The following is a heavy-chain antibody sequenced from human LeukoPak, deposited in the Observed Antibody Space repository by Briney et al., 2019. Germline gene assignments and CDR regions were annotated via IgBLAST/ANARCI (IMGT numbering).Heavy chain of an antibody. Sequence: GESLKISCKGSGYSFTSYWIAWVRQMPGKGLEWMGIIYPDDSDTTYSPSFRGQVTISADKSSAYLQWSSLKASDTAMYYCARRSNGGKEFDQWGQGTLVTVSS. D-gene: IGHD4-23*01. J-gene: IGHJ4*02. CDR1: GYSFTSYW. V-gene: IGHV5-51*01. CDR3: ARRSNGGKEFDQ. CDR2: IYPDDSDT.